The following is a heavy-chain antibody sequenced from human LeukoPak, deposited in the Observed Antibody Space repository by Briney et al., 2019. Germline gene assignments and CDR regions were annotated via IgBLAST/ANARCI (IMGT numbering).Heavy chain of an antibody. CDR2: IHYSGST. J-gene: IGHJ5*02. D-gene: IGHD3-22*01. V-gene: IGHV4-39*07. CDR3: ARDSYYDSSGHAP. Sequence: SETLSLTCTLSGVSIAVFGGSIDSSSYFWAWVRQPPGKGLEWIGSIHYSGSTYYNPSLKSRVTISIDTSKNQFCLKLRSVTAADTAVYYCARDSYYDSSGHAPWGQGILVTVSS. CDR1: GVSIAVFGGSIDSSSYF.